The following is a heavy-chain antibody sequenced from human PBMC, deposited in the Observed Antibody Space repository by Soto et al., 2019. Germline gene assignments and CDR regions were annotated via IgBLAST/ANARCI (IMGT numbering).Heavy chain of an antibody. CDR1: GYSISSGYY. CDR2: IYHSGST. CDR3: ARDADSSGYYYPFDY. D-gene: IGHD3-22*01. J-gene: IGHJ4*02. Sequence: SETLSLTCAVSGYSISSGYYRGWIRQPPGKGLEWVASIYHSGSTYYSPSLKSRVTISVDTSKNQFSLKLSSVTAADTAVYYCARDADSSGYYYPFDYWGQGTLVTVSS. V-gene: IGHV4-38-2*02.